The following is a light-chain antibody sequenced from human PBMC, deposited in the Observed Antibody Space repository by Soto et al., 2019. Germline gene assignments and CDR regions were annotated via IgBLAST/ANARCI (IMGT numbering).Light chain of an antibody. CDR1: SSDVGAYNY. V-gene: IGLV2-11*01. Sequence: QSALTQPRSVSGCPGQSVTISCAGTSSDVGAYNYVSWYQQHPGKAPKIMPYDVTEPPSGVPDRFSGSKSGNTASRTISGLQAEDEADYYCCSFAGNSLVFGGGAKLTVL. CDR2: DVT. CDR3: CSFAGNSLV. J-gene: IGLJ2*01.